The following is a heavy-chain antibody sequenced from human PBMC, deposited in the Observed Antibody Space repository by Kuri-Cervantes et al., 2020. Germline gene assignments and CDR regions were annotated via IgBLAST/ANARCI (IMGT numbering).Heavy chain of an antibody. CDR1: GGTFSSYT. V-gene: IGHV1-69*02. CDR3: ARGNCGGDCSTDY. Sequence: SVKVSCKASGGTFSSYTISWVRQAPGQGLVWMGRIIPILGIANYAQKFQGRVTITADKSTSTAYMELSSLRSEDTAVYYCARGNCGGDCSTDYWGQGTLVTVSS. CDR2: IIPILGIA. J-gene: IGHJ4*02. D-gene: IGHD2-21*02.